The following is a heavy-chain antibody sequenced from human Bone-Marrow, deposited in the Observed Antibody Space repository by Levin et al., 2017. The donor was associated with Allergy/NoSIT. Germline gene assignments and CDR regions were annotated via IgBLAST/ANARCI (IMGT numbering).Heavy chain of an antibody. V-gene: IGHV3-66*01. J-gene: IGHJ4*02. CDR2: IYSNGDR. CDR3: AWTGAPDY. D-gene: IGHD3/OR15-3a*01. Sequence: HPGGSLRLSCAASGFTVGNNFMTWVRQAPGKGLEWVSLIYSNGDRFYADSVRGRFVISRDSSKNTVFLQMNSLRAEDTAVYYCAWTGAPDYWGQGTLVTVSS. CDR1: GFTVGNNF.